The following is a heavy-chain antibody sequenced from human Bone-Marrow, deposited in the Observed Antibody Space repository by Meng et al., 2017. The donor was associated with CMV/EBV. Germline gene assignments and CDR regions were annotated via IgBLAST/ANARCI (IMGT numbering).Heavy chain of an antibody. Sequence: GESLKISCAASGFTFSSYSMNWVRQAPGKGLEWVSSISSSSSYIYYADSVKGRFTISRDNAKNSLYLQMNSLRAEDTAVYYCARGRVGTTTYYYDSSGYLRPPDYWGQGTRVTVAS. CDR2: ISSSSSYI. CDR1: GFTFSSYS. V-gene: IGHV3-21*01. D-gene: IGHD3-22*01. CDR3: ARGRVGTTTYYYDSSGYLRPPDY. J-gene: IGHJ4*02.